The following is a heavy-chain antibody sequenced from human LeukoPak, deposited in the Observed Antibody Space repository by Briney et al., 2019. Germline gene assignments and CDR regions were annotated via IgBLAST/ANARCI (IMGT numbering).Heavy chain of an antibody. CDR3: ARAEYHYYYGMDV. CDR2: IYSGGST. V-gene: IGHV3-53*04. CDR1: GFTVSSNY. Sequence: GGSLRLSCAASGFTVSSNYMSWVRLAPGKGLEWVSVIYSGGSTYYADSVKGRFTISRHNSKNTLYLQMNSLRAEDTAVYYCARAEYHYYYGMDVWGQGTTVTVS. J-gene: IGHJ6*02.